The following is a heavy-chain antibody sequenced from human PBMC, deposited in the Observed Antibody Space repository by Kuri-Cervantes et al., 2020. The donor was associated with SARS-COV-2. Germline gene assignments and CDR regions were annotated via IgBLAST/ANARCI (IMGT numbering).Heavy chain of an antibody. CDR1: GGSFSNYY. Sequence: SETLSLTCAVYGGSFSNYYWGWIRQPPGKGLEWIGSIYYSGSTYYNPSLKSRVTISVDTSKNQFSLKLSSVTAADTAVYYCARHAVGFDYWGQGTLVTVSS. D-gene: IGHD6-19*01. CDR2: IYYSGST. V-gene: IGHV4-39*01. J-gene: IGHJ4*02. CDR3: ARHAVGFDY.